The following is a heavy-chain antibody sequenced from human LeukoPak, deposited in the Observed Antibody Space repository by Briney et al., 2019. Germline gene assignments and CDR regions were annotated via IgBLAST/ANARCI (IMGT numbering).Heavy chain of an antibody. Sequence: SETLSLTCTVSGGSISSGGYYWSWIRQPPGKGLEWIGYIYHSGSTYYNPSLKSRVTISVDRSKNQFSLKLSSVTAADTAVYYCARDENSSSFRYFDYWGQGTLVTVSS. CDR1: GGSISSGGYY. V-gene: IGHV4-30-2*01. CDR3: ARDENSSSFRYFDY. CDR2: IYHSGST. J-gene: IGHJ4*02. D-gene: IGHD6-13*01.